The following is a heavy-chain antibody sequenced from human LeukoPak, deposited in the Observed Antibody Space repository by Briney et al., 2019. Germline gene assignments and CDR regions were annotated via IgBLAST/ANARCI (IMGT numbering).Heavy chain of an antibody. V-gene: IGHV3-43*02. CDR2: ISGDGGST. CDR1: GFIVDYYA. Sequence: PGGSLRLSCAAPGFIVDYYAIHWVXQAPGXGLEWVSLISGDGGSTFYADSVRGRFTIPRDNTRKSLSSQMSSLRSEDTALYSCAREKETTRWYYYWGHGTLFTVSS. D-gene: IGHD6-13*01. CDR3: AREKETTRWYYY. J-gene: IGHJ4*01.